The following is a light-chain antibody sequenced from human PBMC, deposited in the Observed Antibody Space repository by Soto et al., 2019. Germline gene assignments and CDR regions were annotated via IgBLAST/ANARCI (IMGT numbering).Light chain of an antibody. CDR1: QSVSSSY. Sequence: LTQTPGVLNMYPGERPTLSCRASQSVSSSYLAWYQQKPGQAPRRRIYGASSRASGIPDRFSGSGSGTDFALTISIREPEDYALYECHRYENAHPWTFGQGTKVDIK. CDR2: GAS. CDR3: HRYENAHPWT. J-gene: IGKJ1*01. V-gene: IGKV3-20*01.